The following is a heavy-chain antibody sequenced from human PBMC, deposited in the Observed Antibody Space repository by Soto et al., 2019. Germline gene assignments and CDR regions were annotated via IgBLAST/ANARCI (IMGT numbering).Heavy chain of an antibody. CDR3: AQVAGLDF. D-gene: IGHD6-19*01. CDR2: ISGPGGST. V-gene: IGHV3-23*01. J-gene: IGHJ4*02. CDR1: GFTFSSFA. Sequence: GGSLRLSCEASGFTFSSFAMSRVRQAPGKGLEWVSGISGPGGSTYYSDSVKGRFAISRDNSENTLYLQMNRLGVEDTAVYFCAQVAGLDFWGQGTLVTVSS.